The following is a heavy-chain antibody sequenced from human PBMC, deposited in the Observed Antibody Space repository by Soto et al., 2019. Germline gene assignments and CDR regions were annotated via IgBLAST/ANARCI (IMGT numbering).Heavy chain of an antibody. CDR1: GGSISSCY. J-gene: IGHJ3*02. Sequence: SETLSLTWTVSGGSISSCYWNWIRQSPGKGLEWIGFIYYSGSTNYNPSLKSRVTISVDTSKNQFSLKLSSVTAADTAVYYCAAYIWGNAFDIWGQGTMVTVSS. CDR3: AAYIWGNAFDI. CDR2: IYYSGST. V-gene: IGHV4-59*03. D-gene: IGHD3-16*01.